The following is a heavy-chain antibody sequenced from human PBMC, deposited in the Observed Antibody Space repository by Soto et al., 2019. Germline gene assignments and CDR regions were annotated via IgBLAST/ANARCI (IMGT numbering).Heavy chain of an antibody. CDR3: ARDRSFDSSGYAGVLYY. CDR2: ISSSSSYI. V-gene: IGHV3-21*01. Sequence: PGGSLRLSCAASGFTFSSYSMNWVRQAPGKGLGWVSSISSSSSYIYYADSVKGRFTISRDNAKNSLYLQMNSLRAEDTAVYYCARDRSFDSSGYAGVLYYWGQGTLVTVSS. CDR1: GFTFSSYS. J-gene: IGHJ4*02. D-gene: IGHD3-22*01.